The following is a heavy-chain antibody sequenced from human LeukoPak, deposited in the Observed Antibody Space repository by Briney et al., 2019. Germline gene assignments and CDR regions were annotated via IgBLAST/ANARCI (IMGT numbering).Heavy chain of an antibody. CDR1: GFTFSSYA. J-gene: IGHJ4*02. CDR2: ISGSGDNT. Sequence: GGSLRLSCAASGFTFSSYAMSWVRQAPGKGLEWVSGISGSGDNTYYADSVKGRFTISRDNSKNTLYVQVNSLGTEDTAAYYCATRDGYNYGWGQGTLVTVSS. V-gene: IGHV3-23*01. CDR3: ATRDGYNYG. D-gene: IGHD5-24*01.